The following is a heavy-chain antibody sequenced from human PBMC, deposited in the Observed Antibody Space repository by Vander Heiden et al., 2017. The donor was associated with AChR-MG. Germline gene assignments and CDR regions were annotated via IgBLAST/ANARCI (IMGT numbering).Heavy chain of an antibody. CDR1: GGTFSSYA. CDR3: AREHIVVVTAIPVGAFDI. D-gene: IGHD2-21*02. V-gene: IGHV1-69*06. CDR2: IIPIFGTA. J-gene: IGHJ3*02. Sequence: QVQLMQSGAEVKKPGSSVKVSCKASGGTFSSYAISWVRQAPGQGLEWMGGIIPIFGTANYAQKFQGRVTITADKSTSTAYMELSSLRSEDTAVYYCAREHIVVVTAIPVGAFDIWGQGTMVTVSS.